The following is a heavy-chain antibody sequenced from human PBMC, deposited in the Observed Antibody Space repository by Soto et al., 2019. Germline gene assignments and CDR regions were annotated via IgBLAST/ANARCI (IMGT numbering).Heavy chain of an antibody. J-gene: IGHJ5*02. CDR2: IAYDGSNK. D-gene: IGHD5-12*01. CDR3: ARDGDGYRNWFDT. Sequence: QVQLVESGGGVVQPGRSLRLSCAASGFTFSSYAMHWVRQAPGKGLEWVAVIAYDGSNKYYADSVKGRFTISRDNSKNTLYLQMNSLRAEDTAVYYCARDGDGYRNWFDTWGQGTLVTVSS. CDR1: GFTFSSYA. V-gene: IGHV3-30-3*01.